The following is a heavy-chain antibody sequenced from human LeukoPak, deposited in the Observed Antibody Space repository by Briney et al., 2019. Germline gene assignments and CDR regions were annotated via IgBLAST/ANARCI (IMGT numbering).Heavy chain of an antibody. CDR3: ASAGDCSSTSCYQI. CDR2: IKQDGSEK. D-gene: IGHD2-2*01. V-gene: IGHV3-7*01. CDR1: GFTFSSYW. J-gene: IGHJ3*02. Sequence: PGGSLRLSCAASGFTFSSYWMSWVRQAPGKGREWVANIKQDGSEKYYVDSVKGRFTISRDNAKNSLYLQMNSLRAEDTAVYYCASAGDCSSTSCYQIWGQGTMVTVSS.